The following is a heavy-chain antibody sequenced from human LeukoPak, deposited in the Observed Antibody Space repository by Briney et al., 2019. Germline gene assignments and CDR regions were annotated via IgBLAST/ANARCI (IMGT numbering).Heavy chain of an antibody. D-gene: IGHD6-19*01. V-gene: IGHV4-30-4*01. Sequence: SETLSLTCTVSGGSISSGDYYWSWIRQPQGKGLEWIGYIYYSGSTYYNPSLKSRVTISVDTSKNQFSLKLSSVTAADTAVYYCARDSSGWCDYWGQGTLVTVSS. J-gene: IGHJ4*02. CDR1: GGSISSGDYY. CDR2: IYYSGST. CDR3: ARDSSGWCDY.